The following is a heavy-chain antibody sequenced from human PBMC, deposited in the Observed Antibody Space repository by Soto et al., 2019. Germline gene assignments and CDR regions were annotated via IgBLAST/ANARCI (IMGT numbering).Heavy chain of an antibody. CDR3: ARFRDYFGC. V-gene: IGHV3-7*01. CDR2: IKPDGSEK. CDR1: GFTFSSYW. Sequence: EEQLVDSGGDLVQPGGSLRLSCVASGFTFSSYWMTWVRQAPGKGLEWVANIKPDGSEKNYVDSVEGRFTISRDNVENSLCLQMNNLRVEDTAVYYCARFRDYFGCWGQGTLVTVSS. J-gene: IGHJ4*02. D-gene: IGHD2-21*01.